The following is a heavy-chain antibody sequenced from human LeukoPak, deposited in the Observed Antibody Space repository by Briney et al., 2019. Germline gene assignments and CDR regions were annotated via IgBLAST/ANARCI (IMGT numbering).Heavy chain of an antibody. V-gene: IGHV3-30*04. Sequence: GRSLRLSCAASGFTFSSYAMHWVRQAPGKGLGWVAVISYDGSNKYYADSVKGRFTISRDNSKNTLYLQMNSLRAEDTAVYYCARGRIAAAALDYWGQGTLVTVSS. CDR3: ARGRIAAAALDY. D-gene: IGHD6-13*01. CDR1: GFTFSSYA. J-gene: IGHJ4*02. CDR2: ISYDGSNK.